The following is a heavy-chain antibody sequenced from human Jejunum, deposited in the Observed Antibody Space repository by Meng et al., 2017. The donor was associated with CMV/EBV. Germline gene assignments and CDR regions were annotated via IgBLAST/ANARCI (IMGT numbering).Heavy chain of an antibody. CDR1: EFILSNYR. J-gene: IGHJ6*02. Sequence: EFILSNYRMNRLRQAPGQGLEWVSSISSRTSYVDYAESVKGRFTISRDNIKNSLYLQMNSMRAEDTAVYFCARDETTGYYYYGMDVWGQGTTVTVSS. CDR3: ARDETTGYYYYGMDV. V-gene: IGHV3-21*01. D-gene: IGHD2-8*02. CDR2: ISSRTSYV.